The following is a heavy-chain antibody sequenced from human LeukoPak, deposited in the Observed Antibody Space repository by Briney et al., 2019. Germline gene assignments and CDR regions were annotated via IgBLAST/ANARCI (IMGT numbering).Heavy chain of an antibody. J-gene: IGHJ6*02. Sequence: PGGSLRLSCAASEFTFSNYWMSWVRQAPGKGLEWVSAISGSGGSTYYADSVKGRFTISSDNSKNTLYLQMNSLRAEDTAVYYCAKTSWDIVVVPAAIYYYYYGMDVWGQGTTVTVSS. CDR1: EFTFSNYW. CDR3: AKTSWDIVVVPAAIYYYYYGMDV. CDR2: ISGSGGST. D-gene: IGHD2-2*01. V-gene: IGHV3-23*01.